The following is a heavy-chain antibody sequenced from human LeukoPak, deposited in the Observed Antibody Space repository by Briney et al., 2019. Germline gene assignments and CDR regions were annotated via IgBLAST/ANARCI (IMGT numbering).Heavy chain of an antibody. J-gene: IGHJ4*02. CDR3: ARAVFAMAGRDYFDY. Sequence: SETLSLTCTVSGGSISSGSYYWSWIWQPAGKGLEWIGRIYTSGSTNYNPSLKSRVTISVDTSKNQFSLKLSSVTAADTAVYYCARAVFAMAGRDYFDYWGQGTLVTVSS. V-gene: IGHV4-61*02. D-gene: IGHD6-19*01. CDR1: GGSISSGSYY. CDR2: IYTSGST.